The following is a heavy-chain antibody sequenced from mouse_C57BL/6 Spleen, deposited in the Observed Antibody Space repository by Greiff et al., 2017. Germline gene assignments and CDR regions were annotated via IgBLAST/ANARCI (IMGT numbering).Heavy chain of an antibody. CDR1: GYTFTSYW. CDR2: IDPSDSYT. V-gene: IGHV1-69*01. J-gene: IGHJ3*01. D-gene: IGHD1-3*01. Sequence: VQLQQPGAELVMPGASVKLSCKASGYTFTSYWMHWVKQRPGQGLEWIGEIDPSDSYTNYNQKFKGKSTLTVDKSSSTAYMQLSSLTSEDSAVYGCERGEWTYWGQGTLVTVSA. CDR3: ERGEWTY.